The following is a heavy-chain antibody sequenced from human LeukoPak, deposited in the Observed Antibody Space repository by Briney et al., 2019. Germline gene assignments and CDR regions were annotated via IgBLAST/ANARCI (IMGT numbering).Heavy chain of an antibody. CDR2: INWNGGST. Sequence: PGGSLRLSCAASGFTFDDYGMSWVRQAPGKGLEWVSGINWNGGSTGYTDSVKGRFTISRDNAKNSLYLQMNSLRAGDTAVYYCARKGAVAGTFDYWGQGTLVTVSS. J-gene: IGHJ4*02. CDR1: GFTFDDYG. D-gene: IGHD6-19*01. V-gene: IGHV3-20*04. CDR3: ARKGAVAGTFDY.